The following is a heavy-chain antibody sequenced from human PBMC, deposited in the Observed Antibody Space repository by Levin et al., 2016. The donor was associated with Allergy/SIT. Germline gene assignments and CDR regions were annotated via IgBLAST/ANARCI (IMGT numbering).Heavy chain of an antibody. J-gene: IGHJ4*02. CDR2: IDWDDDT. CDR1: GFSLKTLGMC. V-gene: IGHV2-70*11. Sequence: SGPTLVKPTQTLTLTCNFSGFSLKTLGMCVSWIRQPPGKGLEWLARIDWDDDTYYSTSLKPRLTISKDTSRNQVVLTMSDLEAVDTAKYYCARTNWNDGGTFDYWGQGTLVTVSS. CDR3: ARTNWNDGGTFDY. D-gene: IGHD1-1*01.